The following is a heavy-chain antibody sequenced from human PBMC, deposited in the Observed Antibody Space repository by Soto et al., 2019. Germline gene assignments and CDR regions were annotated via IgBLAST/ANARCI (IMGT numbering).Heavy chain of an antibody. V-gene: IGHV1-18*01. Sequence: QVHLVQSGVEVKTPGASVKVSCQASGYTFFTYDISWVRQAPGQGIEWMGWISTYSGDTKYAQKFQGRVTMTTVTSTTTAYLELRSLRSDDTAVYYCARHHGTATSENWFDPWGQGTLVTVS. D-gene: IGHD2-8*02. CDR3: ARHHGTATSENWFDP. CDR1: GYTFFTYD. CDR2: ISTYSGDT. J-gene: IGHJ5*02.